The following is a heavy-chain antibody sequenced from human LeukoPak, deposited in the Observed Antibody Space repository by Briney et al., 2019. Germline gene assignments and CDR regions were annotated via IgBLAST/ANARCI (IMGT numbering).Heavy chain of an antibody. D-gene: IGHD6-25*01. Sequence: GGSLRLSCSASGFAFSIYSMNWVRQAPGKGLEWVSYISSSDNTIYYADSVKGRSTISRDNAKNSLSLQMDSLRAEDTAVYFCARAAAVNYYYYMDVWGKGTTVTVSS. CDR3: ARAAAVNYYYYMDV. J-gene: IGHJ6*03. CDR2: ISSSDNTI. CDR1: GFAFSIYS. V-gene: IGHV3-48*01.